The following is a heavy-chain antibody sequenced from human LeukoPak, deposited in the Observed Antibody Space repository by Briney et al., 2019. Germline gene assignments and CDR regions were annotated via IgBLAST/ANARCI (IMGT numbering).Heavy chain of an antibody. CDR2: ISKSGDHT. CDR1: GFTVSSNY. V-gene: IGHV3-53*01. D-gene: IGHD3-16*01. Sequence: GGSLRLTCAASGFTVSSNYMSWVRQAPGKGLEWVSAISKSGDHTYYAASAKGRFTIYRDNSKNTQYLQMNSLRAEDTAVYYCATSWGPDTSAFRWGRDGMDVWGQGTTVIVS. CDR3: ATSWGPDTSAFRWGRDGMDV. J-gene: IGHJ6*02.